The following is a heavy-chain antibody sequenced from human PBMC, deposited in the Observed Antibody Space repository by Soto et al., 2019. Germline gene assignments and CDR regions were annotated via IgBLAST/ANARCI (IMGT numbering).Heavy chain of an antibody. D-gene: IGHD2-15*01. Sequence: ASVKVSCKASGYTFTSYYMHWVRQAPGQGLEWMGIINPSGGSTSYAQKFQGRVTMTRDTSTSTVYMELSSLRSEDTAVYYCARDREGYCSGGSCYSGAFDIWGRGTMVTVSS. CDR3: ARDREGYCSGGSCYSGAFDI. CDR2: INPSGGST. J-gene: IGHJ3*02. V-gene: IGHV1-46*03. CDR1: GYTFTSYY.